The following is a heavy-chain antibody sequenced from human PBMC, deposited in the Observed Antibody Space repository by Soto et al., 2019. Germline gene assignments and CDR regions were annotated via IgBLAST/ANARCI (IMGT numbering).Heavy chain of an antibody. Sequence: SETLSLTCTFSGGSISNYYWSLIRQPPGKGLEWIGYIYYSGSTNYNPSLKSRVTITVDTSKNQFSLKLSSVTAADTAVYYCARYYYDSSGYIDFWGQGTLVTVSS. D-gene: IGHD3-22*01. J-gene: IGHJ4*02. V-gene: IGHV4-59*08. CDR1: GGSISNYY. CDR2: IYYSGST. CDR3: ARYYYDSSGYIDF.